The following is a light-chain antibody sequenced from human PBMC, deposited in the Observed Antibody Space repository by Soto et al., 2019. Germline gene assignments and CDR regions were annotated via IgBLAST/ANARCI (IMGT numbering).Light chain of an antibody. CDR2: SNN. V-gene: IGLV1-44*01. J-gene: IGLJ7*01. Sequence: QSVLTQPPSASGTPGPRVTISCSGSSSNIGSNTVNWYQQLPGTAHKLLIYSNNQRPSGVPDRFSGSKSGTSASLAISGLQSEDEADYYCAAWDDSLNGLVFGGGTQLTVL. CDR1: SSNIGSNT. CDR3: AAWDDSLNGLV.